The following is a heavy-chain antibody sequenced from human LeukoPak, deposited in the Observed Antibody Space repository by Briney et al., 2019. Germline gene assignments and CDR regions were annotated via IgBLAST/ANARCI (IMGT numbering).Heavy chain of an antibody. Sequence: ASVKVSCKVSGYTLTELSMHWVRQAPGKGPEWMGGFDPEDGETIYAQKFQGRVTMTEDTSTDTAYMELSRLRSDDTAVYYCARLQWFSFDYWGQGTLVTVSS. J-gene: IGHJ4*02. CDR3: ARLQWFSFDY. V-gene: IGHV1-24*01. CDR1: GYTLTELS. D-gene: IGHD3-22*01. CDR2: FDPEDGET.